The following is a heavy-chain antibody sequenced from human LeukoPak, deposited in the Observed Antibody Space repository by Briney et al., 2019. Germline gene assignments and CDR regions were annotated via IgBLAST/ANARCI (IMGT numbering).Heavy chain of an antibody. CDR3: ARYLAARPDGYYFDY. V-gene: IGHV4-31*03. CDR1: GGSISSGGYY. CDR2: IYYSGST. J-gene: IGHJ4*02. Sequence: PSETLSLTCTVSGGSISSGGYYWSWIRQHPGKGLEWIGYIYYSGSTYYNPSLKSRVTISVDTSKNQFSLKLSSVTAADTAVYYCARYLAARPDGYYFDYWGQGTLVTVSS. D-gene: IGHD6-6*01.